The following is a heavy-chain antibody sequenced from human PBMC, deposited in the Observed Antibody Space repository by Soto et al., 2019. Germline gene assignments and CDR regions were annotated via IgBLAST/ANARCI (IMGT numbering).Heavy chain of an antibody. CDR2: ISGYNGDT. CDR1: GYTFSRYG. D-gene: IGHD2-8*01. Sequence: QGQLVQSGPEAKKPGASVKVSCKASGYTFSRYGISWVRQAPGQGLEWMGWISGYNGDTTYAQKVQGRVTMTIDTSTYTAYMELRSLTSDDTAIYYCAKNGQPPYYYYGMDVWCQGTTGTDSS. V-gene: IGHV1-18*01. J-gene: IGHJ6*02. CDR3: AKNGQPPYYYYGMDV.